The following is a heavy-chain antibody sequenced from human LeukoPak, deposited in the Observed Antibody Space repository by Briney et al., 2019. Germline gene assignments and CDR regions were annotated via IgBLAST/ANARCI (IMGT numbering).Heavy chain of an antibody. CDR2: ISGSDTTV. CDR1: GFTFRTYE. D-gene: IGHD3-10*01. V-gene: IGHV3-48*03. CDR3: ARDKIGYYGWFDP. Sequence: GGSLRLSCVAPGFTFRTYEMNWVRQAPGKGLEWVSYISGSDTTVYYADSVRGRFTISRDNAKSSLYLQMNSLRAEDTAVYYCARDKIGYYGWFDPWGQGTLVTVSS. J-gene: IGHJ5*02.